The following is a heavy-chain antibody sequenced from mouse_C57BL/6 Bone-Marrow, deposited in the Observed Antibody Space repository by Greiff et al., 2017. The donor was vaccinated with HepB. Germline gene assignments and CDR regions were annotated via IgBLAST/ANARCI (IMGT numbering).Heavy chain of an antibody. J-gene: IGHJ2*01. CDR1: GFTFSSYA. Sequence: EVMLVESGGGLVKPGGSLKLSCPASGFTFSSYAMSWVRQTPEKRLEWVATISDGGSYTYYPDNVKGRFTISRDNAKNNLYLQMSHLKSEDTAMYYCARVTTVVEGDYWGQGTTLTVSS. CDR3: ARVTTVVEGDY. D-gene: IGHD1-1*01. V-gene: IGHV5-4*03. CDR2: ISDGGSYT.